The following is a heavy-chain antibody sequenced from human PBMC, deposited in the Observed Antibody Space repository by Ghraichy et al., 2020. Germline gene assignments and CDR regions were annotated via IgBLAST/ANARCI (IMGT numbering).Heavy chain of an antibody. CDR3: SRGGGAGTPVLYHMDV. V-gene: IGHV3-21*01. J-gene: IGHJ6*02. D-gene: IGHD6-19*01. Sequence: ETLSLTCVASGLMFSSNTMNWVRQAPGKGLEWVSSISSSTRYIYYADSVKGRFTISRDNAKNSLYLQMNSLRAEDTAVYYCSRGGGAGTPVLYHMDVWGLGTTGTVSS. CDR2: ISSSTRYI. CDR1: GLMFSSNT.